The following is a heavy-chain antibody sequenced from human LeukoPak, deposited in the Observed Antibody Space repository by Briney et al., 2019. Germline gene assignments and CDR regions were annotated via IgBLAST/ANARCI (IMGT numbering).Heavy chain of an antibody. Sequence: ASVKVSCKASGYTFTSYDINWVRQATGQGLEWMGWMNPNSGNTNYAQKVQGRVTMTTDTSTSTAYMELRSLRSDDTAVYYCARGGLSGSYRWTFDYWGQGTLVTVSS. CDR2: MNPNSGNT. V-gene: IGHV1-8*01. CDR1: GYTFTSYD. CDR3: ARGGLSGSYRWTFDY. J-gene: IGHJ4*02. D-gene: IGHD1-26*01.